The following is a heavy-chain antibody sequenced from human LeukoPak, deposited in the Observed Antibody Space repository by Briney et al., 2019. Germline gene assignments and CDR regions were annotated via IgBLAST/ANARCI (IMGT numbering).Heavy chain of an antibody. Sequence: PSETLSLTCTVSGGSISIYYWTWIRQPPGKGLEWIGYIYYSGSTNYNPSLKSRVTISVDTSKNQFSLKLSSVTAADTAVYYCAAGSESYDSRGYSYYFDYWGQGTLVTVSS. CDR3: AAGSESYDSRGYSYYFDY. CDR2: IYYSGST. D-gene: IGHD3-22*01. J-gene: IGHJ4*02. CDR1: GGSISIYY. V-gene: IGHV4-59*01.